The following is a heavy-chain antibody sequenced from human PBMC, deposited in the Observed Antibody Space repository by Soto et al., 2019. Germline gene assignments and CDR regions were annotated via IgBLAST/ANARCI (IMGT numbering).Heavy chain of an antibody. D-gene: IGHD3-3*01. V-gene: IGHV5-51*01. J-gene: IGHJ4*02. CDR1: GYSFTNYW. Sequence: VQSLKVSCKGSGYSFTNYWIGWVRQMHGKGLEWMGTIYPGDSHPTYSPSFQGLRTISADTSISTAYVQCSRLNASDTALYSCASRVPYDFWNGDYTTFGYRGQRTLVTGSS. CDR2: IYPGDSHP. CDR3: ASRVPYDFWNGDYTTFGY.